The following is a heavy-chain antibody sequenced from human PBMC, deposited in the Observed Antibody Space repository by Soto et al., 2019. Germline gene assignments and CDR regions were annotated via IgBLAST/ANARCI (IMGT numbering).Heavy chain of an antibody. CDR2: INAGNGNT. CDR3: ARAPGGPGIAEY. D-gene: IGHD6-13*01. V-gene: IGHV1-3*05. Sequence: QVQLVQSGAEEKKPGASVKVSCRASGYTFTSYAMHWVRQAPGQRLEWMGWINAGNGNTKYSQKFQGRVTITRDTSASTAYMELSSLRSEDTAVYYCARAPGGPGIAEYWGQGTLVTVSS. CDR1: GYTFTSYA. J-gene: IGHJ4*02.